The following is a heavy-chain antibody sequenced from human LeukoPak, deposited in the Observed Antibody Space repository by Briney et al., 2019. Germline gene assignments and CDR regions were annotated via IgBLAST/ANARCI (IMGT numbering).Heavy chain of an antibody. Sequence: SVKVSCKASGGTFSSYAISWVRQAPGQGLEWMGGIIPIFGTANYAQKFQGRVTITADESTGTAYMELSSLRSEDTAVYYCAREVPPDGSGSPGGTIAEPYFDYSGQGTLVTVSS. D-gene: IGHD3-10*01. CDR1: GGTFSSYA. CDR2: IIPIFGTA. J-gene: IGHJ4*02. V-gene: IGHV1-69*13. CDR3: AREVPPDGSGSPGGTIAEPYFDY.